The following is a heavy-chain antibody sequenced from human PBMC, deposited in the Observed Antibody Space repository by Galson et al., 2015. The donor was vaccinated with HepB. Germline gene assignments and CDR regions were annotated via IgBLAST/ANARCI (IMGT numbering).Heavy chain of an antibody. CDR1: GFTFSDNY. J-gene: IGHJ3*02. CDR2: ISSSGYKT. D-gene: IGHD3-9*01. V-gene: IGHV3-11*06. Sequence: SLRLSCAASGFTFSDNYMSWIRQAPGKGLEWVSYISSSGYKTDYADSVTGRFTISRDNAKKSLYLQMNSLRAEDTAVYYCARGGILTGYRRFAMVASDAFDIWGQGTTVIVSS. CDR3: ARGGILTGYRRFAMVASDAFDI.